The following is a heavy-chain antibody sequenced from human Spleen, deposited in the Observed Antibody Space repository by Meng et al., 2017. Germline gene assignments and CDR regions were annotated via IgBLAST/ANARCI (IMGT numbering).Heavy chain of an antibody. CDR2: VYYSGIT. V-gene: IGHV4-39*07. CDR3: ARDLWELRYKAPFDP. CDR1: GGSIGSGRYY. Sequence: SETLSLTCAVSGGSIGSGRYYWNWIRQPPGKGLEWIGSVYYSGITYYNPSLESRVTISVDASKNQFSLKLSSVTAADTAVYYCARDLWELRYKAPFDPWGQGILVTVSS. D-gene: IGHD3-16*01. J-gene: IGHJ5*02.